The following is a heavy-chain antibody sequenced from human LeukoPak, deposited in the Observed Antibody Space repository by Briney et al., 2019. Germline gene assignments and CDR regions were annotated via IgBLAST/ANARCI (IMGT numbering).Heavy chain of an antibody. CDR1: GFIFSGAW. CDR3: ARVKRDCSGGSCYSYDY. D-gene: IGHD2-15*01. J-gene: IGHJ4*02. CDR2: ISGNGDIT. V-gene: IGHV3-23*01. Sequence: EGSLRLSCEGSGFIFSGAWMSWVRQAPGKGLEWVSAISGNGDITYYADSVRGRFTISRDNSKNTLYLQMNSLRAEDTAVYYCARVKRDCSGGSCYSYDYWGQGTLVTVSS.